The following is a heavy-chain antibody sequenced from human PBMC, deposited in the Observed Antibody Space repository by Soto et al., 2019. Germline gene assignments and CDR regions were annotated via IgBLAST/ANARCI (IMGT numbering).Heavy chain of an antibody. Sequence: GGSLRLSCAASGFTFNTYGMHWVRQAPGKGLEWVAVISYDGSEKYYVDSVKGRFTISKDNSKNTLYLQMNSLRPEDTAVYYCARAEFSGSGNADCWGHGVLVTVSS. V-gene: IGHV3-30*03. D-gene: IGHD3-10*01. CDR3: ARAEFSGSGNADC. J-gene: IGHJ4*01. CDR1: GFTFNTYG. CDR2: ISYDGSEK.